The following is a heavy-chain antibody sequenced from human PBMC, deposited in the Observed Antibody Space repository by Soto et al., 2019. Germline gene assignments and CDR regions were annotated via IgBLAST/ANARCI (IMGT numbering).Heavy chain of an antibody. CDR1: GFTFSSYA. Sequence: QPGGSLRLSCAASGFTFSSYAMSWVRQAPGKGLEWVSAISGSGGSAYYADSVKGRFTISRDNSKNTLFLQMNSLRAEDTAVYYCANGGIYSSGWYFDYWGQGTLVTVSS. V-gene: IGHV3-23*01. D-gene: IGHD6-19*01. CDR2: ISGSGGSA. CDR3: ANGGIYSSGWYFDY. J-gene: IGHJ4*02.